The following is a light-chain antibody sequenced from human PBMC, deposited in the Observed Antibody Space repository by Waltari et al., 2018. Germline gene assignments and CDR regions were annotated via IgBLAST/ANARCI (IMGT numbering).Light chain of an antibody. CDR1: QSVSKY. V-gene: IGKV3-20*01. CDR3: QKYVNLPAT. J-gene: IGKJ1*01. Sequence: EIVLTQSPGTLSLSPGERATLSCRASQSVSKYLAWYQQKPGQAPSLLIYDASTSATGIPDRFSGSGSGTDFSLTISRLEPEDFAVYYCQKYVNLPATFGQGTKVEIK. CDR2: DAS.